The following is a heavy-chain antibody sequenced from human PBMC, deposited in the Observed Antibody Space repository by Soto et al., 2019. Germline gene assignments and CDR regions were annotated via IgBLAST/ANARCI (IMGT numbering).Heavy chain of an antibody. D-gene: IGHD3-3*01. J-gene: IGHJ6*03. CDR2: MNPNSGNT. CDR1: GYTFTSYD. Sequence: QVPLVQSGAEVKKPGASVKVSCKASGYTFTSYDINWVRQATGQGLEWMGWMNPNSGNTGYAQKFQGRVTMTRNTSISTAYMELSSLRSEDTAVYYCARGFGYYDFWSGYYTGYYYYMDVWGKGTTVTVSS. CDR3: ARGFGYYDFWSGYYTGYYYYMDV. V-gene: IGHV1-8*01.